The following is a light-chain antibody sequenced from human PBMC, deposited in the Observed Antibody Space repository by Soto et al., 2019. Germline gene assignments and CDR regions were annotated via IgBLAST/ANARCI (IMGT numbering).Light chain of an antibody. J-gene: IGLJ1*01. Sequence: QAVVTQPPSASGTPGQRVTISCSGSSSNIGSNTVNWYQQLPGTAPKLLIYSNNQRPSGVPDRFSCSKSGTSASLAISGLQSEDEADYYCAAWDDSLNGRSVFGTGTKLTVL. CDR3: AAWDDSLNGRSV. V-gene: IGLV1-44*01. CDR1: SSNIGSNT. CDR2: SNN.